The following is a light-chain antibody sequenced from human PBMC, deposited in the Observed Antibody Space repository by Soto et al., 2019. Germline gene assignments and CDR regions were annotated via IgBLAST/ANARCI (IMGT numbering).Light chain of an antibody. V-gene: IGLV2-14*01. J-gene: IGLJ1*01. CDR3: SSYTTGGSYV. CDR1: SRDVGGYNS. CDR2: DVS. Sequence: QSALTQPASVSGSPGLSIAISCTGTSRDVGGYNSVSWYQQQPGKVPKLMIYDVSNRPSGVSNRFSGSKSGNTASLTISGLQGEDEGDYYCSSYTTGGSYVFGTGTKLTVL.